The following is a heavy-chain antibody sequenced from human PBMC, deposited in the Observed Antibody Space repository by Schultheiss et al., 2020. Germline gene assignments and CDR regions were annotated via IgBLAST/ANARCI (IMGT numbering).Heavy chain of an antibody. D-gene: IGHD1-26*01. CDR2: ISGSGGST. Sequence: GGSLRLSCAASGFTFSNAWMNWVRQAPGKGLEWVSAISGSGGSTYYADSVKGRFTISRDNSKNTLYLQMNSLRAEDTAVYYCTTEVVGATRWGQGTLVTVSS. J-gene: IGHJ4*02. CDR3: TTEVVGATR. CDR1: GFTFSNAW. V-gene: IGHV3-23*01.